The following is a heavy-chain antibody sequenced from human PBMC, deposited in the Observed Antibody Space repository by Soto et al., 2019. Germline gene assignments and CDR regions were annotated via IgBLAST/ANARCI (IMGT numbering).Heavy chain of an antibody. Sequence: PSETLSLTCTVSGGSMSSNYWSWFRQSPGKGLEWIGFVYLGGTNYNPSFESRVNMSVATPTNQFSLELNSVTAADTAVYYRLSYRGAFYFDHWGQGDLVTVSS. J-gene: IGHJ4*02. D-gene: IGHD4-4*01. V-gene: IGHV4-59*12. CDR2: VYLGGT. CDR1: GGSMSSNY. CDR3: LSYRGAFYFDH.